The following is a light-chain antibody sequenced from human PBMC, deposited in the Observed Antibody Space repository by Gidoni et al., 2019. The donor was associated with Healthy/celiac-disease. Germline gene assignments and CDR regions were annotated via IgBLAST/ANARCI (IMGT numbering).Light chain of an antibody. V-gene: IGKV1-33*01. CDR1: QDIINY. CDR2: DAS. CDR3: QQYGSLPIT. J-gene: IGKJ5*01. Sequence: DLQMTQAPSSLSASVGDRVTITCQASQDIINYLKWYQQKPGQAPKILIYDASNLETGVPSRFSGSGSGTDFTFTISSLQPEDIATYYCQQYGSLPITFGQGTRLEIK.